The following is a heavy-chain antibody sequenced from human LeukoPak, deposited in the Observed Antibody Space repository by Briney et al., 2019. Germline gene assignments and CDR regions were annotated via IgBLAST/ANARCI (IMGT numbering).Heavy chain of an antibody. CDR3: ARDLGLLWFGEWGNWFDS. CDR1: GYTFTSYA. CDR2: INAGNGNT. Sequence: ASVKVSCKASGYTFTSYAMHWVRQAPGQRLEWMGWINAGNGNTKYSQKFQGRVTITRDTSASTAYMELSSLRSEDTAVYYCARDLGLLWFGEWGNWFDSWGQGTLVTVSS. J-gene: IGHJ5*01. D-gene: IGHD3-10*01. V-gene: IGHV1-3*01.